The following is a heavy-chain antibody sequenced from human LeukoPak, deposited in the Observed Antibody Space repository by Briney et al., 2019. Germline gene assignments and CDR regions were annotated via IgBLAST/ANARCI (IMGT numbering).Heavy chain of an antibody. CDR1: GFTFSDNN. V-gene: IGHV3-11*01. CDR2: ISRMVRTV. D-gene: IGHD3-22*01. CDR3: ARDDDGSGRFDY. Sequence: GGSLRLSCAASGFTFSDNNMAWIRRAPGKGLKWVSSISRMVRTVYYADSVKGRFTISRDSAKNSLYLQMNSLRAEDTAVYYCARDDDGSGRFDYWGQGTLVTVSS. J-gene: IGHJ4*02.